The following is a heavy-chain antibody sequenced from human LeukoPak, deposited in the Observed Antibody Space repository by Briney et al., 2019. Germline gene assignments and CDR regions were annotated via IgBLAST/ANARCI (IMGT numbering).Heavy chain of an antibody. D-gene: IGHD2-2*01. CDR2: ISSSSSYI. CDR1: GLTFDSYA. Sequence: GGSLRLSCAASGLTFDSYAMTWVRQAPGKGLEWVSSISSSSSYIYYADSVKGRFTISRDNAKNSLYLQMNSLRAEDTAVYYCASTPFQQLFYWGQGTLVTVSS. J-gene: IGHJ4*02. V-gene: IGHV3-21*01. CDR3: ASTPFQQLFY.